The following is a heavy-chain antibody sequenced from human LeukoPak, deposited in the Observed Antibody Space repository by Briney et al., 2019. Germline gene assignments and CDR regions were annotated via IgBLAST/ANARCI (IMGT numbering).Heavy chain of an antibody. V-gene: IGHV4-34*01. CDR2: INHSGST. CDR3: ARAGEYGSGSYPDFDY. J-gene: IGHJ4*02. CDR1: GGSFSGYY. Sequence: PSETLSLTCAVYGGSFSGYYWTWIRQPPGKGLEWIGEINHSGSTSYNPSLKSRVTISVDTSKNQFSLKLSSVTAADTAVYYCARAGEYGSGSYPDFDYWGQGTLVTVSS. D-gene: IGHD3-10*01.